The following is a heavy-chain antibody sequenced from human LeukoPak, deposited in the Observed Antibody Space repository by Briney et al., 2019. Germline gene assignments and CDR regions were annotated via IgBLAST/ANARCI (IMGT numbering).Heavy chain of an antibody. Sequence: SETLSLTCNVSGGSITNGSYYWSWIRQPAGKGLEWIGRIYTSGSTNYNPSLKSRVTISVDTSKNQFSLKLSSVTAADTAVYYCARERAYYDILPRWFDPWGQGSLVTVSS. CDR1: GGSITNGSYY. CDR2: IYTSGST. CDR3: ARERAYYDILPRWFDP. V-gene: IGHV4-61*02. D-gene: IGHD3-9*01. J-gene: IGHJ5*02.